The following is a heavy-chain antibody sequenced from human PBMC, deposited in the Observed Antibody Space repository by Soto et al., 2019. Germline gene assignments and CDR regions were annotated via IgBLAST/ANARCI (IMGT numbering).Heavy chain of an antibody. J-gene: IGHJ6*02. CDR3: ESIVHFLDPQYGMDV. CDR1: GFTFSSYG. V-gene: IGHV3-33*01. D-gene: IGHD3-3*01. CDR2: IWYDGSNK. Sequence: PGGSLRLSCAASGFTFSSYGMHWVRQAPGKGLEWVAVIWYDGSNKYYADSVKGRFTISRDNSKNTLYLQMNSLRAEDTAVYYCESIVHFLDPQYGMDVWGQGTTVTVSS.